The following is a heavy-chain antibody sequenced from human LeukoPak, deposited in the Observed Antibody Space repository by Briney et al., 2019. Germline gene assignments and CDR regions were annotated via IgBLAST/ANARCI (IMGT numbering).Heavy chain of an antibody. Sequence: GGSLRLSCAASVFTFSSYAMSGVRQAPGKGLEWVSAISGSGGSSYYADSVKGRFTISRDNSKNTLYLQMNSLRAEDTAVYYCAKSPVLREEVDYWGQGTLVTVSS. CDR2: ISGSGGSS. CDR1: VFTFSSYA. D-gene: IGHD2-15*01. J-gene: IGHJ4*02. V-gene: IGHV3-23*01. CDR3: AKSPVLREEVDY.